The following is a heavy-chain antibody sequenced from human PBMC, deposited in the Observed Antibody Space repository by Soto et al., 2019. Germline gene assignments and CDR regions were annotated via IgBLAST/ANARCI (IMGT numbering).Heavy chain of an antibody. CDR2: IYHSGKT. D-gene: IGHD2-2*01. CDR1: GGSISSGGFS. J-gene: IGHJ4*02. Sequence: QLQLQESGSGLVKPSQTLSLTCAVSGGSISSGGFSWSWIRQPPGKGLEWIGYIYHSGKTYYNPSHRSRVTISVDRSKNQFSLKLNSVTAADTAVYYCARVKDSTLYYFDYWGQGTLVTVSS. CDR3: ARVKDSTLYYFDY. V-gene: IGHV4-30-2*01.